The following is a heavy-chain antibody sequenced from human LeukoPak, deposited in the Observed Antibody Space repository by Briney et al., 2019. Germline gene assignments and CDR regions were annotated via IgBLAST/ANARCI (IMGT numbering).Heavy chain of an antibody. J-gene: IGHJ5*02. V-gene: IGHV4-38-2*02. CDR1: GYSISSGYY. Sequence: SETLSLTCTVSGYSISSGYYWGWIRQPPGKGQEWIGTIYYSGSTYYNPSLKSRVTISVDTSRNQFSLKLSSVTAADTAVYYCARVPGGWINWFDPWGQGTLVTVSS. CDR3: ARVPGGWINWFDP. D-gene: IGHD6-19*01. CDR2: IYYSGST.